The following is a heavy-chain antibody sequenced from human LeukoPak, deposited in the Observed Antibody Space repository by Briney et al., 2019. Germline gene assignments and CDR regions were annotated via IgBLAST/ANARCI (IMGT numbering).Heavy chain of an antibody. Sequence: GRSLRLSCAASGFTFSSYGMHWVRQAPGKGLEWLAVIRYDGSNKYNADSVKGRFTISRDNSKNTLYLQMNSLRAEDTAVYYCATIQLWPKIRGYGRDVWGEGTTVTLSS. CDR1: GFTFSSYG. V-gene: IGHV3-33*01. CDR2: IRYDGSNK. D-gene: IGHD5-18*01. J-gene: IGHJ6*04. CDR3: ATIQLWPKIRGYGRDV.